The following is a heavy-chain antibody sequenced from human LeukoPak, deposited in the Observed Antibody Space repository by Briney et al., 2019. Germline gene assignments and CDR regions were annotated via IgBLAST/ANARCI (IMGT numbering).Heavy chain of an antibody. CDR1: GYTFTGYY. CDR2: INPNSGGT. Sequence: ASVKVSCTASGYTFTGYYMHWVRQAPGQGLEWMGWINPNSGGTNYAQKFQGWVTMTRDTSISTAYMELSRLRSDDTAVYYCARGLERGYSGYDIDYWGQGTLVTVSS. V-gene: IGHV1-2*04. J-gene: IGHJ4*02. D-gene: IGHD5-12*01. CDR3: ARGLERGYSGYDIDY.